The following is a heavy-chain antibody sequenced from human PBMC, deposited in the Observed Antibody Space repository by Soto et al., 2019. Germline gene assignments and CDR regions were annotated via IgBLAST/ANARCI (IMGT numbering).Heavy chain of an antibody. V-gene: IGHV3-15*01. CDR1: GFTFSNAW. D-gene: IGHD6-13*01. CDR3: TTVFGAAAGMNYYYYGMDV. Sequence: GGSLRPSFAASGFTFSNAWMSWARQAPGKGLEWVGRIKSKTDGGTTDYAAPVKGRFTISRDDSKNTLYLQMNSLKTEDTAVYYCTTVFGAAAGMNYYYYGMDVWGQGTTVTVSS. CDR2: IKSKTDGGTT. J-gene: IGHJ6*02.